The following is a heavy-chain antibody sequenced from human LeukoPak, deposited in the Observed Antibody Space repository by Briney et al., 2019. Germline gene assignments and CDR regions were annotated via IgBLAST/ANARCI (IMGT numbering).Heavy chain of an antibody. J-gene: IGHJ4*02. V-gene: IGHV3-23*01. CDR3: AKDFYFWSGYPRDYFDY. D-gene: IGHD3-3*01. Sequence: PGGSLRLSCAASGFTFSSYAMSWVRQAPGKGLEWVSAISGSGGSTYYADSVKGRFTISRDNSKNTLYLQMNSLRAEDTAVYYCAKDFYFWSGYPRDYFDYWGQGTLVTVSS. CDR1: GFTFSSYA. CDR2: ISGSGGST.